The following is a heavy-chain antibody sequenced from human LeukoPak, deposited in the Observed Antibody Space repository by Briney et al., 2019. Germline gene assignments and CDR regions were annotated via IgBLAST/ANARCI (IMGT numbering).Heavy chain of an antibody. CDR1: GGSFSGYY. Sequence: PSETLSLTCAVYGGSFSGYYWSWIRQPPGKGLEWIGEINHSGSTNYNPSLKSRVTISVDTSKNQFSLKLSSVTAADTAVYYCARLLRAHYYDSSGPKMGHYYYMDVWGKGTTVTISS. CDR3: ARLLRAHYYDSSGPKMGHYYYMDV. V-gene: IGHV4-34*01. D-gene: IGHD3-22*01. J-gene: IGHJ6*03. CDR2: INHSGST.